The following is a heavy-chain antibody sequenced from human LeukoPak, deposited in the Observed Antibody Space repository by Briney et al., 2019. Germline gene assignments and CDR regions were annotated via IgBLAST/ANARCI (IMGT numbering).Heavy chain of an antibody. Sequence: GGSLRLSCAASGFTFSGYSMNWVRQAPGKGLEWVSSISSSSSYIYYADSVKGRFTISRDNAKNSLYLQMNSLRAEDTAVYYCARDSIAAAGTGGYYFDYWGQGTLVTVSS. J-gene: IGHJ4*02. CDR2: ISSSSSYI. CDR1: GFTFSGYS. CDR3: ARDSIAAAGTGGYYFDY. D-gene: IGHD6-13*01. V-gene: IGHV3-21*01.